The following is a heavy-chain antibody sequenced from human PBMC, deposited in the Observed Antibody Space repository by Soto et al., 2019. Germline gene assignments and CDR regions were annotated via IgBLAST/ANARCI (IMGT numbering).Heavy chain of an antibody. V-gene: IGHV4-59*01. CDR3: ARAIDYYDSSGYTGFDP. D-gene: IGHD3-22*01. J-gene: IGHJ5*02. CDR1: GGSISRYY. Sequence: SETLSLTCTVSGGSISRYYWSWIRQPPGKGLEWIGYIYYSGSTNYNPSLKSRVTISVDTSKNQFSLKLSSVTAADTAVYYCARAIDYYDSSGYTGFDPWGQGTLVTVSS. CDR2: IYYSGST.